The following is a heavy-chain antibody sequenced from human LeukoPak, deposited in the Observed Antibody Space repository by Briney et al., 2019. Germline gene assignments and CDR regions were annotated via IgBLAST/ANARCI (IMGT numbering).Heavy chain of an antibody. CDR1: GYTFTSYG. Sequence: GASVKVSYKPSGYTFTSYGISWVRQAPGQGLEWMGWISAYNGNTNYAQKRQGRVTMTTDTSTSAAYMKLRSLRSDDTAVYYCARVPGSSFDYWGQGTLVTVSS. CDR3: ARVPGSSFDY. V-gene: IGHV1-18*01. D-gene: IGHD6-6*01. CDR2: ISAYNGNT. J-gene: IGHJ4*02.